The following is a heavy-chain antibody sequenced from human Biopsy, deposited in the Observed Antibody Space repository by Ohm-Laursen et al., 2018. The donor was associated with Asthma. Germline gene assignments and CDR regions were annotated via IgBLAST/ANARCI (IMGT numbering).Heavy chain of an antibody. V-gene: IGHV3-30*03. CDR2: ISYDGGNK. D-gene: IGHD2-21*01. CDR3: ARAGESDLVGGLDV. CDR1: GFVFRSHA. Sequence: SLRLSCTASGFVFRSHAMHWVRQAPGKGLEWVAVISYDGGNKFYGDSVKGRFTISRDNSRNTLYLQKNSLRADDTAVYYCARAGESDLVGGLDVWGQGTTVIVS. J-gene: IGHJ6*02.